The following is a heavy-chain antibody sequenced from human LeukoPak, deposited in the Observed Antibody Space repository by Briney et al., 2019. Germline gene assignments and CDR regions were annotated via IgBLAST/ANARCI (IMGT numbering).Heavy chain of an antibody. CDR3: ARDSGSSWGLSGMDV. V-gene: IGHV1-69*08. CDR2: IIPIFGTA. Sequence: SVKVSCKASGGTFSSYTISWVRQAPGQGLEWMGRIIPIFGTANYAQKFQGRVTITADKSTSTAFMELSSLRSEDTAVYYCARDSGSSWGLSGMDVWGKGTTVTVSS. J-gene: IGHJ6*04. D-gene: IGHD6-13*01. CDR1: GGTFSSYT.